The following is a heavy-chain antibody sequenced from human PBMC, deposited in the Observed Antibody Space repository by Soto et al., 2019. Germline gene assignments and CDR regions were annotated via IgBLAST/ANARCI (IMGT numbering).Heavy chain of an antibody. V-gene: IGHV3-33*02. CDR2: MRYDGTEK. CDR1: GFPVSNYG. J-gene: IGHJ5*02. CDR3: ARDVGASGSSRWLHT. D-gene: IGHD2-15*01. Sequence: QVQLVESGGGVVQPGQSLRLSCAASGFPVSNYGMQWVRQAPGKGLEWVALMRYDGTEKYDVDSAKGRVTISRDNSRNTLYLEMNGLRSDDTAVYYWARDVGASGSSRWLHTCGQGTEVIVSS.